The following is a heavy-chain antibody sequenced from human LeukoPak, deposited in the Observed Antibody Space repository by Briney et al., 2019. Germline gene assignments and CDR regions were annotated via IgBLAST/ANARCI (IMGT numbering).Heavy chain of an antibody. J-gene: IGHJ4*02. CDR3: ARVGSSGSYNEDY. Sequence: GGSLRLSCAASGFTFSNYGMHWVRQAPGKGLEWVSSISSSSTYIYYAGSVKGRFTISRDNAKNSLYLQMNTLRAEDTAVYYCARVGSSGSYNEDYWGQGTLVTVSS. V-gene: IGHV3-21*01. CDR1: GFTFSNYG. D-gene: IGHD1-26*01. CDR2: ISSSSTYI.